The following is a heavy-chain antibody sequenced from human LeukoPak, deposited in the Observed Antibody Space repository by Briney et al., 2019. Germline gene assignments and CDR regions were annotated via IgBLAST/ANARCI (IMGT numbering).Heavy chain of an antibody. D-gene: IGHD2-15*01. J-gene: IGHJ6*02. Sequence: PSQTLSLTCTVSGGTISSGGYYWSWIRQHPGKGLEWIGYIYYSGSTYYNPSLKSRVTISVDTSKNQFSLKLSSVTAADTAVYYCASLAATDMQPYYGMDVWGQGTTVTVSS. V-gene: IGHV4-31*03. CDR1: GGTISSGGYY. CDR2: IYYSGST. CDR3: ASLAATDMQPYYGMDV.